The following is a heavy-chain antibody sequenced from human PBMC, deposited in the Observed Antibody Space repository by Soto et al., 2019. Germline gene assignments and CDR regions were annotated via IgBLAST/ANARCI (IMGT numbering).Heavy chain of an antibody. CDR2: INGDGSNA. V-gene: IGHV3-74*01. CDR1: GFTFTNYW. J-gene: IGHJ6*02. CDR3: ARGIQYRYGMDV. D-gene: IGHD4-4*01. Sequence: EVQVLESGGTLVQPEGSLRLSCAAAGFTFTNYWMHWVRQAPGKGLVWVSRINGDGSNAFYADSVKGRFTISRDNAKNTVYLQMNSLRAEDTAIYYCARGIQYRYGMDVWGQGTTVTVSS.